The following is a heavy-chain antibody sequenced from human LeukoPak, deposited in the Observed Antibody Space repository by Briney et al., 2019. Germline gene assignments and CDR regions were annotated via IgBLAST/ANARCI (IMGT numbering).Heavy chain of an antibody. Sequence: QAGGSLRLSCAASGFTFSSYAMSWVRQAPGKGLEWVSAISGSGGSTYYADSVKGRFTISRDNSKNTLYLQLNSLRAEDTAVYYCARESQQYWSVGALDVWGQGTTVTVSS. CDR3: ARESQQYWSVGALDV. D-gene: IGHD2/OR15-2a*01. CDR2: ISGSGGST. CDR1: GFTFSSYA. J-gene: IGHJ6*02. V-gene: IGHV3-23*01.